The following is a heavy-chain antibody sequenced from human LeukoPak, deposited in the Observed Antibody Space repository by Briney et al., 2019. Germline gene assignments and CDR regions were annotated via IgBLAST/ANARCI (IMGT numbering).Heavy chain of an antibody. CDR1: GFTFNMYG. V-gene: IGHV3-23*01. Sequence: GGTLRLSCAASGFTFNMYGMCWVRQAPGKWPEWVAAIADSGGNTYYADSVKDRFTISRDNSRNTLSLQMNSLRAEDTAVYYCAKGHNNYYFTIDYWGQGTLVTVSS. J-gene: IGHJ4*02. D-gene: IGHD2/OR15-2a*01. CDR3: AKGHNNYYFTIDY. CDR2: IADSGGNT.